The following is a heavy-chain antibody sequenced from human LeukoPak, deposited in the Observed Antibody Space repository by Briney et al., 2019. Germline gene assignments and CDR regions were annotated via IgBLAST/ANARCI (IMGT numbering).Heavy chain of an antibody. J-gene: IGHJ4*02. CDR3: ATHGAGYGTDILIKAGF. CDR2: IYPVDSDT. V-gene: IGHV5-51*01. D-gene: IGHD2-8*02. Sequence: GESLKISCQGSGYYSSNYWIGWVRQMPEKGLEWMGIIYPVDSDTRYSPSFQGHVSISVDKSLTTLYLHWPSLKASDTAIYYWATHGAGYGTDILIKAGFWGQGTQVAVSS. CDR1: GYYSSNYW.